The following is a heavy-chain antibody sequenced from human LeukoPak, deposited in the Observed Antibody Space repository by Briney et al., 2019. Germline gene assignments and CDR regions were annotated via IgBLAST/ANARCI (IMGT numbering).Heavy chain of an antibody. D-gene: IGHD3-3*01. V-gene: IGHV4-34*01. J-gene: IGHJ4*02. CDR2: INHSGST. Sequence: PSETLSLTCAVYGGSFSGYYWSWIRQPPGKGLEWIGEINHSGSTNYNPSLKSRVTISVDTSKNQFSLKLSSVTAADTAVYYCAGGYYDFWSGLDFDYWGQGTLVTVSS. CDR3: AGGYYDFWSGLDFDY. CDR1: GGSFSGYY.